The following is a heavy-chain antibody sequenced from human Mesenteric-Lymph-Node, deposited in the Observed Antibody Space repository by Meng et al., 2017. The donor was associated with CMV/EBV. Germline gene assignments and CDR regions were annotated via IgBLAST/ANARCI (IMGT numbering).Heavy chain of an antibody. J-gene: IGHJ4*02. V-gene: IGHV4-39*01. D-gene: IGHD6-6*01. CDR2: IYYSGST. CDR3: ARGIRPLYSSSHFDY. CDR1: GGSVSSGSYY. Sequence: SETLSLTCTVSGGSVSSGSYYWGWIRQPPGTGLEWIGTIYYSGSTYYNPSLKSRVTISVDTSKNQFSLKLSSVTAADTAVYYCARGIRPLYSSSHFDYWGQGTLVTVSS.